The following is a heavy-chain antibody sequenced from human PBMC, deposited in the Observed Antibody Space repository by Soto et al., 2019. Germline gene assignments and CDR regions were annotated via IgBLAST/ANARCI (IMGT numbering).Heavy chain of an antibody. J-gene: IGHJ4*02. V-gene: IGHV4-39*01. Sequence: QLQLQESGPGLVKPSETLSLTCTVSGGSISSSSYYWGWIRQPPGKGLEWIGSIYYSGSTHYNPSLKIRVPISVDTSKNQFSLKLSSVTAADTAVYYCAIQTGDGYNNFDYWGQGTLVTVSS. D-gene: IGHD5-12*01. CDR2: IYYSGST. CDR3: AIQTGDGYNNFDY. CDR1: GGSISSSSYY.